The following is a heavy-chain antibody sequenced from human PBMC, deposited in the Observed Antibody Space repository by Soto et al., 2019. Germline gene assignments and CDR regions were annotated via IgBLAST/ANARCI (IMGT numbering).Heavy chain of an antibody. J-gene: IGHJ4*02. Sequence: EVQLVESGGGLVQPGRSLRLSCAASGFTFDDYAMHWVRQAPGKGLEWVSGISWNSGSIGYADSVKGRFTISRDNAKNSLYLQMNSLRAEDTALYYCAKDRGPAAASTRYYFDYWGQGTLVTVSS. V-gene: IGHV3-9*01. CDR3: AKDRGPAAASTRYYFDY. CDR2: ISWNSGSI. D-gene: IGHD2-2*01. CDR1: GFTFDDYA.